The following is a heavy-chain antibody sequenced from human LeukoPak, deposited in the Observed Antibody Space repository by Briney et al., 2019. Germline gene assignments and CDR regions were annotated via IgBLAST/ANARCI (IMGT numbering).Heavy chain of an antibody. CDR1: GGSISSSSYY. Sequence: PSETLSLTCTVSGGSISSSSYYWGWIRQPPGKGLEWIGSIYYSGSTYYNPSLKSRVTISVDTSKNQFSLKLSSVTAADTAVYYCARGGGGCYGCNWFDPWGQGTLVTVSS. D-gene: IGHD2-2*01. CDR2: IYYSGST. CDR3: ARGGGGCYGCNWFDP. V-gene: IGHV4-39*07. J-gene: IGHJ5*02.